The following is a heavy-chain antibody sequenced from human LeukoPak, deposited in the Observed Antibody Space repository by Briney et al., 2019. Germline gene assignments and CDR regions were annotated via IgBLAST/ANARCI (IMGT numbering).Heavy chain of an antibody. D-gene: IGHD3-9*01. V-gene: IGHV1-69*13. Sequence: SVKVSCKASGGTFSSYAISWVRQAPGQGLEWMGGIIPIFGTANYAQKFQGRVTITADESTSTAYMELSSLRSEDTAVYYCASPPRGGRYFDWLSDYYGMDVWGQGTTVTVSS. J-gene: IGHJ6*02. CDR2: IIPIFGTA. CDR3: ASPPRGGRYFDWLSDYYGMDV. CDR1: GGTFSSYA.